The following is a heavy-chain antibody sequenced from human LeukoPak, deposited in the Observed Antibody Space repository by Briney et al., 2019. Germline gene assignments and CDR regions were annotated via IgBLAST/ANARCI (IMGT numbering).Heavy chain of an antibody. D-gene: IGHD4-17*01. V-gene: IGHV3-66*01. CDR2: ITGGGRT. CDR3: AGAPDTGH. J-gene: IGHJ4*02. CDR1: GFTVSNNY. Sequence: PGGSLRLACAVSGFTVSNNYMTWVRQAPGKGLECVAVITGGGRTLHADPIKGKFTITRDNTKNTLYLQITSLGADGTGVYYCAGAPDTGHWGQGTLVSVSS.